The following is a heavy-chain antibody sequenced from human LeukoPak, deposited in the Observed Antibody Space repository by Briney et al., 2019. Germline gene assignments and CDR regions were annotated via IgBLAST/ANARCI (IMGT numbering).Heavy chain of an antibody. V-gene: IGHV4-59*08. Sequence: KSSETLSLTCTVSGGSIRSYYWSWIRQPPGKGLEWVGYICYSGNTDSNPSLKSRVTISVDTSKNQFSLKLSSVTAADTAVYYCARTYCSGRRCHFDYWGQGTLVTVSS. D-gene: IGHD2-15*01. CDR1: GGSIRSYY. J-gene: IGHJ4*02. CDR2: ICYSGNT. CDR3: ARTYCSGRRCHFDY.